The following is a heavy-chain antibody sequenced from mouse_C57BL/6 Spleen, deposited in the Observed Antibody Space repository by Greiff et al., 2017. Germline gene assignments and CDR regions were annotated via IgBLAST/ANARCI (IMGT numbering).Heavy chain of an antibody. V-gene: IGHV1-61*01. CDR1: GYTFTSYW. J-gene: IGHJ3*01. Sequence: QVQLKQPGAELVRPGSSVKLSCKASGYTFTSYWMDWVKQRPGQGLEWIGNIYPSDSETHYNQKFKDKATLTVDKSSSTAYMQLSSLTSEDSAVYYCARGYGNYSWFAYWGQGTLVTVSA. CDR3: ARGYGNYSWFAY. CDR2: IYPSDSET. D-gene: IGHD2-10*02.